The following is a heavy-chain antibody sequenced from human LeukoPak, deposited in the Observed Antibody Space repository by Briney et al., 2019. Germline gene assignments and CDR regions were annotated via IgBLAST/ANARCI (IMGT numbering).Heavy chain of an antibody. J-gene: IGHJ4*02. D-gene: IGHD3-22*01. CDR1: GFTVSSNS. V-gene: IGHV3-53*01. CDR3: ARRAGDYSHPYDY. Sequence: GGSLRLSCTVSGFTVSSNSMSWVRQAPGKGLEWVSFIYTTGNTHNSDSVKGRFTISRDSSKNTLYPQMNSLRAEDTAVYYCARRAGDYSHPYDYWGQETLVTVSS. CDR2: IYTTGNT.